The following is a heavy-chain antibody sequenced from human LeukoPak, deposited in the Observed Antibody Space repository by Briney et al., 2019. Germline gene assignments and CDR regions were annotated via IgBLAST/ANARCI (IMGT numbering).Heavy chain of an antibody. V-gene: IGHV3-21*01. CDR2: ISSSSTYI. CDR1: GFTFSSYA. J-gene: IGHJ4*02. CDR3: ARDLSPGGASDY. D-gene: IGHD3-16*01. Sequence: KTGGSLRLSCAASGFTFSSYALSWVRQAPGKGLEWVSTISSSSTYIYYADSVKGRITISRDNAKNSLSLQMNSLRAEDTAVYYCARDLSPGGASDYWGQGTLVTVSS.